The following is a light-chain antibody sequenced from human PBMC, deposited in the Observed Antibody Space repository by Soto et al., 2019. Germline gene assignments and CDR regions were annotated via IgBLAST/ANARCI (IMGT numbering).Light chain of an antibody. CDR3: QQYQNSPRT. CDR2: DTS. CDR1: QSVRNK. Sequence: IVVTQSPATLSVSPGDGATLSGRVSQSVRNKVAWYQHKPGQTPRVIIYDTSTRATGIPDRFSGSGSGTDFTLTISRLEPEDFAVYYCQQYQNSPRTFGQGGKVDIK. V-gene: IGKV3D-15*01. J-gene: IGKJ1*01.